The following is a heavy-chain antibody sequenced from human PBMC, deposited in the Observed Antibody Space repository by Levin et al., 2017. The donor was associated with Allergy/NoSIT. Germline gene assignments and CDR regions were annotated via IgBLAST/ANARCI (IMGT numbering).Heavy chain of an antibody. Sequence: LSLTCAASGFTFSSYGMHWVRQAPGKGLEWVAHISHDESETYYADSVKGRFTISREKAKNTLYLQMNSLRAEDTAVYYCARDRSGRYYYYFMDVWGKGTAVTVSS. CDR2: ISHDESET. D-gene: IGHD6-19*01. CDR3: ARDRSGRYYYYFMDV. V-gene: IGHV3-30*03. J-gene: IGHJ6*03. CDR1: GFTFSSYG.